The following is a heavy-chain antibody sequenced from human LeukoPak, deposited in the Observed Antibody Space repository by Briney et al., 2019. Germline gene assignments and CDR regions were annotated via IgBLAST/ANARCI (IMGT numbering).Heavy chain of an antibody. D-gene: IGHD1-26*01. J-gene: IGHJ4*02. V-gene: IGHV3-64D*09. CDR1: GFTFSSFA. Sequence: PGGSLRLSCSASGFTFSSFAMFWVRQAPGKGLEYVSGISSDGGRTNYTDSVKARFTISRDNSKVTLYLQMTSLRPEDTAIYYCVKDPSGNYFYFDYWGQGTLVTVSS. CDR3: VKDPSGNYFYFDY. CDR2: ISSDGGRT.